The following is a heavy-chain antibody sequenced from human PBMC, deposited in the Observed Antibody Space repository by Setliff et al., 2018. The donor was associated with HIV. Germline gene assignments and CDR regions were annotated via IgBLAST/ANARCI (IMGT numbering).Heavy chain of an antibody. D-gene: IGHD3-16*01. CDR3: ARRGEERNMITGALDV. Sequence: ASVKVSCKASGYSFTKYEINWVRQAPGQGLEWLGWVSPSIGNSDFAQKFKGRISLTTDTSIRTAYMGLRGLKSDDTAVYFCARRGEERNMITGALDVWGQGSLVTVSS. CDR1: GYSFTKYE. V-gene: IGHV1-8*01. CDR2: VSPSIGNS. J-gene: IGHJ3*01.